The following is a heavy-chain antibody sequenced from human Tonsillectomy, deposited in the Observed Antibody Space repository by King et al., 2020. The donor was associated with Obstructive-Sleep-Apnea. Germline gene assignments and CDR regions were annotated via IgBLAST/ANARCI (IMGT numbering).Heavy chain of an antibody. V-gene: IGHV3-30*04. CDR3: ARGGRYFDWYYCDY. Sequence: VQLVESGGGVVQPGRSLTLSCVDSGSTFSTYAMHWVRQAPGKGLEWLAIISYDGTNKLYADSVKGRFTISRYNSKNKLYLQMNSLRAEDTAVYYCARGGRYFDWYYCDYWGQGTLVTVSS. D-gene: IGHD3-9*01. CDR1: GSTFSTYA. CDR2: ISYDGTNK. J-gene: IGHJ4*02.